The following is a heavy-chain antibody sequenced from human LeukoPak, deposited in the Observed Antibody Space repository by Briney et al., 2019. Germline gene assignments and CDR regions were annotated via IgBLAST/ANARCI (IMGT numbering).Heavy chain of an antibody. V-gene: IGHV4-59*08. CDR2: IYYSGST. Sequence: TSETLSLTCTVSGGSISSYYWSWIRQPPGKGLEWIGYIYYSGSTNYNPSLKSRVTISVDTSKNQFSLKLSSVTAADTAVYYCAREGFPDLYYYYYYMDVWGKGTTVTVSS. J-gene: IGHJ6*03. CDR3: AREGFPDLYYYYYYMDV. CDR1: GGSISSYY.